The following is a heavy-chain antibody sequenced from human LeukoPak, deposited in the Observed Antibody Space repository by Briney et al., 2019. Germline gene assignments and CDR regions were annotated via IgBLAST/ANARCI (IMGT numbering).Heavy chain of an antibody. J-gene: IGHJ3*02. CDR3: AKEKYSYGSDAFDI. Sequence: GGSLRLSCAASGFTFSSYGMHWVRQAPGKGLEWVAVISYDGSNKYYADSVKGRFTISRDNSKNTLYLQMNSLRAEDTAVYYCAKEKYSYGSDAFDIWGQGTMVTVSS. D-gene: IGHD5-18*01. CDR1: GFTFSSYG. V-gene: IGHV3-30*18. CDR2: ISYDGSNK.